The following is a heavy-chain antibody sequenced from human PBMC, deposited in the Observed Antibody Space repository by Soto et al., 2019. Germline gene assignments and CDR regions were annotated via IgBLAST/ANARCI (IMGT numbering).Heavy chain of an antibody. CDR3: ARDRVEAALGTFDQ. J-gene: IGHJ4*02. Sequence: EASVKVSCKTSGYTFSTYPISWVRQAPGQGLEWVGWISTYNGKTNYGQKFQGRVTITTDTSTSTAYMDLRNQRSDDTAVYYCARDRVEAALGTFDQWGQGTLVTVSS. CDR2: ISTYNGKT. CDR1: GYTFSTYP. V-gene: IGHV1-18*01. D-gene: IGHD6-13*01.